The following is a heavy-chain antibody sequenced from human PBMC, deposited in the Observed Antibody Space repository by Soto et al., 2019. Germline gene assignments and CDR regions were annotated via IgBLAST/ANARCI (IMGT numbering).Heavy chain of an antibody. Sequence: EVQLLESGGGLVQPGGSLRLSCAASGFTFRTYAMSWVRQAPGKGLEWVSGVGSGGDTHYADSVKGRFTISRDNSQNTVFLQMNSLRAEDTAVYYCAPGRQSVFDHWGQGTLVTVSS. CDR3: APGRQSVFDH. V-gene: IGHV3-23*01. D-gene: IGHD6-19*01. J-gene: IGHJ4*02. CDR2: VGSGGDT. CDR1: GFTFRTYA.